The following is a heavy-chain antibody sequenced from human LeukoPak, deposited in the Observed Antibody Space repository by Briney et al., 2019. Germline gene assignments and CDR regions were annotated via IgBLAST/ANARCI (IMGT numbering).Heavy chain of an antibody. Sequence: SETLSLTCTVSGGSISSYYWSWIRQPAGKGLEWIGRIYTSGSTNYNPSLKSRVTMSVDTSKKQFSLKLSSVTAADTAVYYCASDQYYYDSSGYYPPPLGYWGQGTLVTVSS. V-gene: IGHV4-4*07. CDR2: IYTSGST. J-gene: IGHJ4*02. D-gene: IGHD3-22*01. CDR1: GGSISSYY. CDR3: ASDQYYYDSSGYYPPPLGY.